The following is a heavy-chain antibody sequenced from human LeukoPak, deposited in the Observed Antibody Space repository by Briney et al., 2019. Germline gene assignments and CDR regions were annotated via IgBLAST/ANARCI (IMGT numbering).Heavy chain of an antibody. J-gene: IGHJ4*01. CDR3: AIDTVYYDPPSY. CDR1: GYIFKEVS. V-gene: IGHV1-24*01. CDR2: SDPENGKT. Sequence: GASVKVSCKVAGYIFKEVSMHWVLQPPGKGLEWMGGSDPENGKTVYAQNFQGRVTMTEDTSTDTAYLELTSLTSDDTAIYYCAIDTVYYDPPSYWGQGTLVTVSS. D-gene: IGHD3-16*01.